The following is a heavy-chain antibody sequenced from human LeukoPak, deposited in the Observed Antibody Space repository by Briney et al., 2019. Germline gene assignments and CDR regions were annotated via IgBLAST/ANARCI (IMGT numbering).Heavy chain of an antibody. CDR1: GYTFTGYY. CDR2: INPNSGGT. CDR3: ARDSHSYGVTEYNWFDP. V-gene: IGHV1-2*02. D-gene: IGHD4-17*01. Sequence: ATVKVSCKVSGYTFTGYYMHWVRQAPGQGLEWMGWINPNSGGTNYAQKFQGRVTMTRDTSISTAYMELSRLRSDDTAVYYCARDSHSYGVTEYNWFDPWGQGTLVTVSS. J-gene: IGHJ5*02.